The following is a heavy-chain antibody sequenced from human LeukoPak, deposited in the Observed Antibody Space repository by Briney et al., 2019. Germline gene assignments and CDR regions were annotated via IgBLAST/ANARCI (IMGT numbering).Heavy chain of an antibody. CDR3: ARDKWLVQAFDI. J-gene: IGHJ3*02. V-gene: IGHV1-8*01. CDR2: MNPNSGNT. CDR1: GYTFTSYD. D-gene: IGHD6-19*01. Sequence: ASVKVSCKASGYTFTSYDINWVRQAAGQGLEWMGWMNPNSGNTGYAQKFQGRVTMTRNTSISTAYMELSSLRSEDTAVYYCARDKWLVQAFDIWGQGTMVTVSS.